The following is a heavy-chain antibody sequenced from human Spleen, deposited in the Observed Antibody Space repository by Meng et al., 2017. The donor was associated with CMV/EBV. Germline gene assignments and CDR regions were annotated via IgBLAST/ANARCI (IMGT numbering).Heavy chain of an antibody. Sequence: GSLRLSCAVYGGSFSGYYWSWIRQPPGKGLEWIGEINHSGSTNYNPSLKSRVTISVDTSKNQFSLKLSSVTAADTAVYYCARVSSDHGDYDFYGMDVWGQGTTVTVSS. V-gene: IGHV4-34*01. CDR3: ARVSSDHGDYDFYGMDV. D-gene: IGHD1-14*01. CDR1: GGSFSGYY. CDR2: INHSGST. J-gene: IGHJ6*02.